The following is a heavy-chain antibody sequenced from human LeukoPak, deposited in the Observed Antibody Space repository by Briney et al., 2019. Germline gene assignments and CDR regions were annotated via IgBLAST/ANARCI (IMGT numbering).Heavy chain of an antibody. Sequence: GGSLRLSCAASGFTFSDYYMSWIRQAPGKGLEWVSYISSSGSTIYYADSVKGRFTISRDNAEKSLYLQMNSLRAEDTAVYYCARGSRSPWNWGYYYYGMDVWGQGTTVTVSS. V-gene: IGHV3-11*01. J-gene: IGHJ6*02. CDR3: ARGSRSPWNWGYYYYGMDV. CDR1: GFTFSDYY. D-gene: IGHD1-7*01. CDR2: ISSSGSTI.